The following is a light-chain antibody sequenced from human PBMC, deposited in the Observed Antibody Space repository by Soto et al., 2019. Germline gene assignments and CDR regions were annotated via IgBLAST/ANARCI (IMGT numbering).Light chain of an antibody. Sequence: QSALTQPPSVSGAPGQTVTISCTGSSSDIGAGGDVHWYQQLLGAAPKLLIYKNGYRPSGVPDRFSGFKSGTSASLAITGLQAEDEADYYCQSYDSGLSIAIFGTGTKLTVL. V-gene: IGLV1-40*01. CDR1: SSDIGAGGD. CDR3: QSYDSGLSIAI. J-gene: IGLJ1*01. CDR2: KNG.